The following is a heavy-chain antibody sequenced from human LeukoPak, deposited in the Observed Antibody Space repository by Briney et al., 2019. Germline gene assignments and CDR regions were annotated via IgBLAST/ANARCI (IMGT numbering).Heavy chain of an antibody. CDR1: GFTFSAYT. CDR2: IKQDGSAK. Sequence: GGSLRLSCAAFGFTFSAYTMNWVRQAPGKGLEWVANIKQDGSAKNYVDSVKGRFTISRDNAKNSLYLQLNSLRAEDTAVYYCARCAGNSCYFDYWGQGTLVIVSS. D-gene: IGHD1-1*01. V-gene: IGHV3-7*01. J-gene: IGHJ4*02. CDR3: ARCAGNSCYFDY.